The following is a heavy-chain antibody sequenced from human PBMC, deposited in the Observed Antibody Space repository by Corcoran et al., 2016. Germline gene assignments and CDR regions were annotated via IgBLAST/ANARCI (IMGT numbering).Heavy chain of an antibody. J-gene: IGHJ6*02. V-gene: IGHV3-7*01. Sequence: EVQLVESGGGLVQPGGSMRLSCAASGFTFSSYWMSWVRQAPGKGLEWVANIKQDGSEKYYVDSVKGRFTISRDNAKNSLYLQMNSLRAEDTAVYYWARDKGGGSFWGSYYYGMDVWGQGTTVTVSS. D-gene: IGHD1-26*01. CDR3: ARDKGGGSFWGSYYYGMDV. CDR1: GFTFSSYW. CDR2: IKQDGSEK.